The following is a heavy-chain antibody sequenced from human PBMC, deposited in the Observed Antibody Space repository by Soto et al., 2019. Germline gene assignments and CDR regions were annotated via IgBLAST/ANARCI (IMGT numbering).Heavy chain of an antibody. D-gene: IGHD3-22*01. J-gene: IGHJ4*02. CDR2: VYYSGST. V-gene: IGHV4-39*01. CDR3: ARSYDREGDY. CDR1: GGSINRSNYY. Sequence: QLQLQESGPGLVKPSETLSLTCTVSGGSINRSNYYWGWIRQPPGKGLEWIGSVYYSGSTYYSPSLRSRVTISVDTSKNQFSLKLSSVTAEDTAVYYCARSYDREGDYWGQGTRVTVSS.